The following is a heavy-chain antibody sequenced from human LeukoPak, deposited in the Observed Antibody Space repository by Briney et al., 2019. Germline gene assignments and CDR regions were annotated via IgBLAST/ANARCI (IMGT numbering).Heavy chain of an antibody. CDR1: GASVGSAGYY. J-gene: IGHJ4*02. V-gene: IGHV4-61*08. Sequence: SETLSLTCTVSGASVGSAGYYWSWIRQPPGGGLEWIGYIYYISNTNYNPSLKSRVTMSVDPSKNQFSLKLNPVTAADTAVYYCARTQSQSGSYRYYFGYWGQRTLVTVSS. CDR3: ARTQSQSGSYRYYFGY. CDR2: IYYISNT. D-gene: IGHD1-26*01.